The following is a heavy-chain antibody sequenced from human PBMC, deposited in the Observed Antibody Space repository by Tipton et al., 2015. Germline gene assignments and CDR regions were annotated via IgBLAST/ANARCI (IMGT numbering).Heavy chain of an antibody. CDR3: AKDSSSPGNWLDP. J-gene: IGHJ5*02. D-gene: IGHD3-10*01. CDR2: IIPLLGIT. V-gene: IGHV1-69*09. Sequence: QVQLVQSGAEVKKPGSSVKVACKASGGIPGSYGINWVRQAPGQGLEWMGWIIPLLGITNYAQKFQGRVTFTADASTRTTYMELSSLRSDDTAIYYCAKDSSSPGNWLDPWGQGTLVTVSS. CDR1: GGIPGSYG.